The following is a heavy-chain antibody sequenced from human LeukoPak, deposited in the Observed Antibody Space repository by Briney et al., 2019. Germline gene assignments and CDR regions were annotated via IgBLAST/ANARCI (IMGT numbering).Heavy chain of an antibody. CDR2: IDWDDDK. Sequence: RESGPTLVNPTQTLTLTCTFSGFSLSSSGMCVSWIRQPPGKALEWLARIDWDDDKFYSTSLETRLTISKDTSNNQVVLTMTNMDPVDTATYFCARMVRGSRTPALNYYHMDVWGKGTTVTVSS. CDR1: GFSLSSSGMC. J-gene: IGHJ6*03. D-gene: IGHD2-2*01. CDR3: ARMVRGSRTPALNYYHMDV. V-gene: IGHV2-70*17.